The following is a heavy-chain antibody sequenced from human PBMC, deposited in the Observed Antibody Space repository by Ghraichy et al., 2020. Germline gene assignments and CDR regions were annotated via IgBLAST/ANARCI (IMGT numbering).Heavy chain of an antibody. CDR3: ARGRGFLEWLFYYYGMDV. Sequence: GWTNPNSGNTGYAQKFQGRVTMTRNTSISPAYMELSSLRSEDTAVYYCARGRGFLEWLFYYYGMDVLGQGSTVTVSS. CDR2: TNPNSGNT. J-gene: IGHJ6*02. D-gene: IGHD3-3*01. V-gene: IGHV1-8*01.